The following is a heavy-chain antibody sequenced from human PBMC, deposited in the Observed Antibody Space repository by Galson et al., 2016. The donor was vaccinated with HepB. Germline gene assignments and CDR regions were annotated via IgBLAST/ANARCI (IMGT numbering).Heavy chain of an antibody. J-gene: IGHJ3*01. CDR1: GVTFTSFA. CDR2: ISTDGRGT. V-gene: IGHV3-23*05. D-gene: IGHD3-22*01. CDR3: AIDFDSSRNYEVGH. Sequence: SLRLSCAASGVTFTSFAMTWVRQAPGKGLKWVATISTDGRGTHYSDSVRGRFIISRDDSMSTVFLQTNSLRDEDTALYYCAIDFDSSRNYEVGHWGQGTTVTVSS.